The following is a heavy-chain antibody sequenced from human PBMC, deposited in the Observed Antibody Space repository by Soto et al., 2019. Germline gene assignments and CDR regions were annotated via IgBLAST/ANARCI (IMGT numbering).Heavy chain of an antibody. CDR1: GYTFTSYG. J-gene: IGHJ4*02. D-gene: IGHD6-19*01. CDR3: ARDLIIAVAGPSVVYPGY. CDR2: ISAYNGNT. Sequence: GASVKVSCKASGYTFTSYGISWVRQAPGQGLERMGWISAYNGNTNYAQKLQGRVTMTTDTSTSTAYMELRSLRSDDTAVYYCARDLIIAVAGPSVVYPGYWGQGTLVKVSS. V-gene: IGHV1-18*01.